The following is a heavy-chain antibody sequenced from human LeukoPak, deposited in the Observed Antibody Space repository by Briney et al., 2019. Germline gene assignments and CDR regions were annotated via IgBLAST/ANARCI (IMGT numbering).Heavy chain of an antibody. Sequence: GGSLRLSCAASGFTFSSYWMSWVRQAPGKGLEWVANIKQDGSEKYYVDSVKGRFTISRDNAKNSLYPQMNSLRAEDTAVYYCARDGYYGSGSYVYYYGMDVWGQGTTVTVSS. D-gene: IGHD3-10*01. CDR1: GFTFSSYW. CDR3: ARDGYYGSGSYVYYYGMDV. CDR2: IKQDGSEK. V-gene: IGHV3-7*01. J-gene: IGHJ6*02.